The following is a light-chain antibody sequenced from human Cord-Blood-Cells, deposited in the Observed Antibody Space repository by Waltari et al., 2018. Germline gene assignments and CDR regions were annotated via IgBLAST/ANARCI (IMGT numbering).Light chain of an antibody. V-gene: IGKV1-5*03. CDR2: KAS. Sequence: DIQMTQSPSTLSASVGDRVTITCRASQSISSWFAWYQQKPGKAPKLLIYKASSSESGVPSRFSGSGSETEFTLTSSSLQPDDVATYYCQQYNSYWTFGQGTKVEIK. CDR1: QSISSW. CDR3: QQYNSYWT. J-gene: IGKJ1*01.